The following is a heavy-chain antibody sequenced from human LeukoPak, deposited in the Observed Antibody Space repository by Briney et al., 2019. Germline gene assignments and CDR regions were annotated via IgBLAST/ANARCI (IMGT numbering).Heavy chain of an antibody. V-gene: IGHV4-31*03. Sequence: SQTLSLTCTVSGGCISSGGYYWSWIRQHPGKGLEWVGYIYYSGSTYYNPSLKSRVTISVDTSKNQFSLKLSSVTAADTAVYYCARGGNRDGYNYYYFDYWGQGTLVTVSS. J-gene: IGHJ4*02. CDR2: IYYSGST. D-gene: IGHD5-24*01. CDR3: ARGGNRDGYNYYYFDY. CDR1: GGCISSGGYY.